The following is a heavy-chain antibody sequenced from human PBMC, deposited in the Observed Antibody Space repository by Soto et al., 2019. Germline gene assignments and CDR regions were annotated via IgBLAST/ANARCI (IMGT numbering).Heavy chain of an antibody. CDR1: GFTFSGYY. V-gene: IGHV3-11*01. CDR3: ARDPGRWDTDY. Sequence: QVQLVESGGGLVKPGGSLRLSCAASGFTFSGYYMTWIRQAPGKGLEWVSYISSGGSSIYYADSVKGRFTTSRDNAKNSLYLQMNSLRAEDTAVYYCARDPGRWDTDYWGQGTLVTVSS. CDR2: ISSGGSSI. J-gene: IGHJ4*02. D-gene: IGHD1-26*01.